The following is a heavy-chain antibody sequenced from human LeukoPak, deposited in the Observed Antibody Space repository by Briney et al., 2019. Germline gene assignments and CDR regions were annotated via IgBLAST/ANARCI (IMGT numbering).Heavy chain of an antibody. CDR2: IYYSGST. CDR3: ARGINGAKWLVPYYFDY. CDR1: GGSISSSSYY. Sequence: SETLSLTCTVSGGSISSSSYYWGWIRQPPGKGLEWIGSIYYSGSTYYNPSLKSRVTISADTSKSLFSLKLSSVTAADTAVYYCARGINGAKWLVPYYFDYWGHGTLVTVSS. J-gene: IGHJ4*01. D-gene: IGHD6-19*01. V-gene: IGHV4-39*02.